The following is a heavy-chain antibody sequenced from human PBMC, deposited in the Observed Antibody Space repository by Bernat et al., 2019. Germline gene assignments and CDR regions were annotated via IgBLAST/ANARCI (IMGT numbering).Heavy chain of an antibody. CDR3: AKDSGGATGSYYYGMDV. CDR1: GFTFSSYA. Sequence: EVQLLESGGGLVQPGGSLRLSCAASGFTFSSYAMSWVRQAPGKGLEWVSAISGSGGSTYYADSVKGRFTISRDKSKNTLYLQMNSLRAEDTVVYYCAKDSGGATGSYYYGMDVWGQGTTVTVSS. CDR2: ISGSGGST. J-gene: IGHJ6*02. V-gene: IGHV3-23*01. D-gene: IGHD1-1*01.